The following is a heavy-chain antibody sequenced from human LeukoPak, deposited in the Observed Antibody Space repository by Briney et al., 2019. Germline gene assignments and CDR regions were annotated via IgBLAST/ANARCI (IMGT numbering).Heavy chain of an antibody. D-gene: IGHD2-2*01. CDR1: GGSISSHY. CDR3: ARDHQPAGGYLDY. CDR2: IYYSGST. J-gene: IGHJ4*02. V-gene: IGHV4-59*11. Sequence: SETLSLTCTVSGGSISSHYWSWIRQPPGKGLEWIGYIYYSGSTNYNPSLKSRVTISVDTSKNQFSLKLSSVTAADTAVYYCARDHQPAGGYLDYWGQGTLVTVSS.